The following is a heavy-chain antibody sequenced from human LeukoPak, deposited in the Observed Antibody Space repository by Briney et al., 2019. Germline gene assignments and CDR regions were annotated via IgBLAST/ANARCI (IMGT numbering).Heavy chain of an antibody. CDR2: VYYSGST. Sequence: SETLSLTCSVSGVSISNYYWTWIRQPPGKGLEWVGYVYYSGSTNYNPSLRGRVTISVDTSKNQFSLQLSSVTASDTAVYYCVRHVAGTTLDYWGQGTLVTVSS. CDR1: GVSISNYY. J-gene: IGHJ4*02. V-gene: IGHV4-59*08. D-gene: IGHD6-19*01. CDR3: VRHVAGTTLDY.